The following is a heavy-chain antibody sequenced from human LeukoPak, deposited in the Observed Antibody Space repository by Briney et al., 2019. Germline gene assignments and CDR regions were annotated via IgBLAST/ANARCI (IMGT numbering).Heavy chain of an antibody. D-gene: IGHD6-13*01. CDR1: GFTFSSYG. CDR2: IRYDGSNK. CDR3: AKDSIKPHNYPHLEDNSSSHDY. J-gene: IGHJ4*02. V-gene: IGHV3-30*02. Sequence: GGSLRLSCAASGFTFSSYGMHWVRQAPGKGLEWVAFIRYDGSNKYYADSVKGRFTISRDNSKNTLYLQMNSLRAEDTAVYYCAKDSIKPHNYPHLEDNSSSHDYWGQGTLVTVSS.